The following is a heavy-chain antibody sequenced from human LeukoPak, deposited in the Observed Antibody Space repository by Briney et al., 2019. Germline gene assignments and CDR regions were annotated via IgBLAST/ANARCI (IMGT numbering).Heavy chain of an antibody. V-gene: IGHV3-23*01. Sequence: PGGSLRLSCAASGFTFSSHAMSWVRRASGKGLEWVSGLIENGATTYYADSVKGRFTISRDNSRNTMYLQMNSLRAEDTAVYYCARDRFSYLGYCSSTSCSHFDYWGQGTLVTVSS. CDR1: GFTFSSHA. J-gene: IGHJ4*02. CDR2: LIENGATT. CDR3: ARDRFSYLGYCSSTSCSHFDY. D-gene: IGHD2-2*01.